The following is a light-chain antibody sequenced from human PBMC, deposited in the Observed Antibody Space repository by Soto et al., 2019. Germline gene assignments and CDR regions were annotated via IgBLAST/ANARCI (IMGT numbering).Light chain of an antibody. CDR1: QGISSW. CDR2: AAS. V-gene: IGKV1-12*01. J-gene: IGKJ3*01. Sequence: DIQMTQSPSSVSASVGDRVTITCRASQGISSWLAWYQQKPGKAPKLLIYAASSLQSGVPSRFSGSGSGTGFTLTIRSLEPEDFGTYYFQQAYRFPFTFGPGTKVDIK. CDR3: QQAYRFPFT.